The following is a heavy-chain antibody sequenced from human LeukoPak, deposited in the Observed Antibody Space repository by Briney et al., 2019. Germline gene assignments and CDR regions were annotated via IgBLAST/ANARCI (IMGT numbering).Heavy chain of an antibody. CDR2: IYHSGST. J-gene: IGHJ4*02. CDR1: GGSFSGYY. V-gene: IGHV4-34*01. D-gene: IGHD2-2*01. CDR3: ARLGPAARFDY. Sequence: SETLSLTCAVYGGSFSGYYWSWVRQPPGKGLEWIGEIYHSGSTNYNPSLKSRVTISVDKSKNQFSLKLSSVTAADTAVYYCARLGPAARFDYWGQGTLVTVSS.